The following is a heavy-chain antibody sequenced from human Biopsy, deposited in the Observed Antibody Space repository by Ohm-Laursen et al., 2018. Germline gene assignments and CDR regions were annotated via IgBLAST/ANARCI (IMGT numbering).Heavy chain of an antibody. Sequence: SVKASCKPYGYTFTDYDIIWARQATGQGPEWMGWMNPKRGKTGYEQKFRGRVTMTSDPSISTAYMELTSLGSEDPAAYYCAIAVRNQLVSEYWGQGTLVTVSS. J-gene: IGHJ4*02. CDR1: GYTFTDYD. CDR2: MNPKRGKT. CDR3: AIAVRNQLVSEY. D-gene: IGHD1-1*01. V-gene: IGHV1-8*01.